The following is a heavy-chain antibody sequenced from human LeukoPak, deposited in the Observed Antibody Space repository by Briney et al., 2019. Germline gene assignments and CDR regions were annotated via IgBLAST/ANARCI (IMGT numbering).Heavy chain of an antibody. Sequence: SETLSLTCTVSGVSISRYYWGWIRQPPGKGLEWIGSIYYSGSTYYNPSLKSRVTISVDTSKNQFSLKLSSVTAADTAVYYCARDSGSYSSNDYWGQGTLVTVSS. J-gene: IGHJ4*02. CDR2: IYYSGST. CDR1: GVSISRYY. CDR3: ARDSGSYSSNDY. V-gene: IGHV4-39*07. D-gene: IGHD1-26*01.